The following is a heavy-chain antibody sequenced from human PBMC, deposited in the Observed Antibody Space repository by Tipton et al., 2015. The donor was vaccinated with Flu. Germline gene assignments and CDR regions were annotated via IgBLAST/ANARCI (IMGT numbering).Heavy chain of an antibody. CDR1: GFTFNDYW. D-gene: IGHD3-9*01. CDR2: IKNDGSST. J-gene: IGHJ3*02. CDR3: ARGESTGYFGDALDI. Sequence: SLRLSCAVSGFTFNDYWMHWVRQAPGKGLVWVSRIKNDGSSTTYADFVTDRFTVSRDNAKNTLYLQMSSLRVDDTAVYYCARGESTGYFGDALDIWGQGTMVPVSS. V-gene: IGHV3-74*03.